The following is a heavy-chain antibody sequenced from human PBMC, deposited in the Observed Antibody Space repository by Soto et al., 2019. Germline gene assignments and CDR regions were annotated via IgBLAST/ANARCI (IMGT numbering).Heavy chain of an antibody. V-gene: IGHV4-34*01. D-gene: IGHD3-10*01. Sequence: QVQLQQWGAGLLKPSETLSLTCAVYGGSFSGYYWSWIRQPPGKGLEWIGEINHSGSTNYNPSLKSRVTISVDTSKNQFSLKLSSVTAADTAVYYCARVLRYYGSGSYPDYWGQGTLVTVSS. CDR2: INHSGST. CDR1: GGSFSGYY. J-gene: IGHJ4*02. CDR3: ARVLRYYGSGSYPDY.